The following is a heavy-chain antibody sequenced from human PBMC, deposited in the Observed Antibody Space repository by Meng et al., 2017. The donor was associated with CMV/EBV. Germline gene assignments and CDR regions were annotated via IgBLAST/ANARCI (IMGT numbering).Heavy chain of an antibody. D-gene: IGHD2-2*01. CDR1: GGSVSSGSYY. CDR3: ARGGINHRVVVVPAAIWGGGYGMDV. J-gene: IGHJ6*02. CDR2: IYYSGST. V-gene: IGHV4-61*01. Sequence: AETLSLTCTVSGGSVSSGSYYWSWLRPAPGKGLEWIGYIYYSGSTNYNPSLKSRVTISVDTSKNQFSLKLSSVTAADTAVYYCARGGINHRVVVVPAAIWGGGYGMDVWGQGTTVTVSS.